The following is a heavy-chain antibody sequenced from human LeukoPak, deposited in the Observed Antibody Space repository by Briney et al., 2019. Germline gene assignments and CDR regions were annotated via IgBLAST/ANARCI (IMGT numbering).Heavy chain of an antibody. CDR2: INPNSGGT. D-gene: IGHD1-26*01. V-gene: IGHV1-2*02. Sequence: ASVKVSCKASGYTFTGYYMHWVRQAPGQGLEWMGWINPNSGGTNYAQKFQGRVTMTRDTSISTAYMELSRLRSDDTAVYYCARGYSGSPAEMAFDYWGQGTLVTVSS. J-gene: IGHJ4*02. CDR3: ARGYSGSPAEMAFDY. CDR1: GYTFTGYY.